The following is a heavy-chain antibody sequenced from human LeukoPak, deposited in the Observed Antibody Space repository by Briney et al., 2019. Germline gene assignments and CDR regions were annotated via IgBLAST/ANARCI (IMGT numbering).Heavy chain of an antibody. CDR2: ISSSGSTI. V-gene: IGHV3-11*01. D-gene: IGHD3-22*01. Sequence: PGGSLRLSCAASGFTFSDYYMSWIRQAPGKGLEWVSYISSSGSTIYYADSVNGRFTISRDNAKNSLYLQMNSLRAEDTAVYYCARDRLYNFDTSGHYYWFDPWGQGTLVTVSS. CDR3: ARDRLYNFDTSGHYYWFDP. J-gene: IGHJ5*02. CDR1: GFTFSDYY.